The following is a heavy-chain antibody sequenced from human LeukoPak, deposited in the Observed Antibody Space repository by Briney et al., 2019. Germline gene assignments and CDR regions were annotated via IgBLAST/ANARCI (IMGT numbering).Heavy chain of an antibody. V-gene: IGHV4-59*01. Sequence: SETLSLTCAVSGASINNNYWTWVRQPPGKGLEWIGYIYSNGNTNYNPPLKGRVTMSIETSKNQFSLQLPSVTAADTAVYYCASGTFDGPLYGAYWYFHVWGRGTLVTVSS. CDR2: IYSNGNT. CDR1: GASINNNY. CDR3: ASGTFDGPLYGAYWYFHV. D-gene: IGHD1-14*01. J-gene: IGHJ2*01.